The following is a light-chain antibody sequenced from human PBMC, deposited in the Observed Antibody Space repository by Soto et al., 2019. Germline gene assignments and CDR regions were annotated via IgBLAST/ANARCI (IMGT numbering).Light chain of an antibody. J-gene: IGKJ4*01. CDR2: KVS. CDR1: QDINSW. CDR3: QQGKSFPLT. V-gene: IGKV1-12*01. Sequence: DIQMTQSPSSVSASVGDRVTITCRASQDINSWLAWYQQKPGLAPKLLIYKVSNLQGGVPSRFSGSRSGTDFTLAISSLQPEDFATDFCQQGKSFPLTFGGGTKVEIK.